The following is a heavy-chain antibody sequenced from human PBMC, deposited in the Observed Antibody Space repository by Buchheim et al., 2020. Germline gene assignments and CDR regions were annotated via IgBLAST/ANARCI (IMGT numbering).Heavy chain of an antibody. CDR1: GFTFSGYA. D-gene: IGHD1-20*01. V-gene: IGHV3-23*01. CDR3: AKQYLDVP. J-gene: IGHJ5*02. CDR2: ISETGDNT. Sequence: EVQLLESGGGLVQPGGSLRLSCAASGFTFSGYAMNWVRQAPGKGLEWVSAISETGDNTHYADSVKGRFSISRDNSKNTLYLHMNSLRVEDKATYYCAKQYLDVPWGQGTL.